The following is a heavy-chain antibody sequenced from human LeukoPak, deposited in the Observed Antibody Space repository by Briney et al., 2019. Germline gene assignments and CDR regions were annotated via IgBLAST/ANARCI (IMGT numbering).Heavy chain of an antibody. J-gene: IGHJ3*02. CDR3: ASVLAVAHLPLAFDI. D-gene: IGHD6-19*01. CDR2: MCDDGRI. Sequence: PGGSLRLSCAVSGFTVSVYYMSWVRQAPGKGLEWVSLMCDDGRIYYADSVRGRFTISRDISSNTLYLEMSSLRAEDTARYYCASVLAVAHLPLAFDIWGQGTVVTVSS. V-gene: IGHV3-53*01. CDR1: GFTVSVYY.